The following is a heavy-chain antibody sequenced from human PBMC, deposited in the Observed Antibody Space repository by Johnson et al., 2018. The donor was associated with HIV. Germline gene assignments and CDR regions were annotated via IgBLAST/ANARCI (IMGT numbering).Heavy chain of an antibody. V-gene: IGHV3-43D*03. D-gene: IGHD3-10*01. CDR1: GFSFDDYA. CDR3: SKDSDTYYYGSGDAFDI. J-gene: IGHJ3*02. CDR2: IRWDGGDT. Sequence: VQLVESGGVAIQPGGSLRLSCAASGFSFDDYAMHWVRQAPGKGLEWVALIRWDGGDTYYADSVKGRFIISRDNSKESLYLQMNSLGVEDTALYFCSKDSDTYYYGSGDAFDIWGQGTMVTVSS.